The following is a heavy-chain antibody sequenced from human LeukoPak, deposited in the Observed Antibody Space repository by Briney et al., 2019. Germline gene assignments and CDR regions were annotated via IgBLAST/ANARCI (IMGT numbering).Heavy chain of an antibody. CDR3: ARAGYSYGFGY. CDR1: GGSISSYY. V-gene: IGHV4-59*01. J-gene: IGHJ4*02. Sequence: PSETLSLTCTVSGGSISSYYWSWIRQPPGKGLEWIGYIYYSGSTNYNPSLKSRVTISVDTSKNQFSLKLSSVTAADTAVYYCARAGYSYGFGYWGQGTLVTVSS. CDR2: IYYSGST. D-gene: IGHD5-18*01.